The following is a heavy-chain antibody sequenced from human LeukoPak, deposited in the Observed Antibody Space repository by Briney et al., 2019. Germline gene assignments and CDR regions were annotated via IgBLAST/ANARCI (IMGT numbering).Heavy chain of an antibody. J-gene: IGHJ4*02. V-gene: IGHV3-21*01. D-gene: IGHD2-15*01. CDR3: ARVGALGGYCSGGSCYSYYFDY. CDR2: ISSSSSYI. Sequence: GGSLRLSCVAYGFNFRDYSMNWVRQAPGKGLEWVSSISSSSSYIYYADSVKGRFTISRDNAKNSLYLQMNSLRAEDTAVYYCARVGALGGYCSGGSCYSYYFDYWGQGPWSPSPQ. CDR1: GFNFRDYS.